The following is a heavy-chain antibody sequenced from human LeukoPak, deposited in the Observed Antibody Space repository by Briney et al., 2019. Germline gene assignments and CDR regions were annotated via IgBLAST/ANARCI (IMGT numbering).Heavy chain of an antibody. Sequence: PSETLSLTSTVSGGSISSYYWSWIRQPPGMGLEGIGYIYYTGSTNYNPSLNSRVTISVDTSKNQFSLKLSSVTAADTAVYYCATIAGSSSYWGQGTLVTVSS. J-gene: IGHJ4*02. CDR2: IYYTGST. V-gene: IGHV4-59*08. CDR1: GGSISSYY. CDR3: ATIAGSSSY. D-gene: IGHD6-6*01.